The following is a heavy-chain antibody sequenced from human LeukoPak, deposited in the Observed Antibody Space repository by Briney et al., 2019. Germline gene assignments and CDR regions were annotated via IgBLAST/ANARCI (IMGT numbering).Heavy chain of an antibody. CDR1: KNMFTGYF. CDR3: AAQCNDDFCYKRDYMDV. Sequence: EASVKVSCETSKNMFTGYFMHWVRQAPGQGLEWIGWINPNSGGTLFARRFQGRVTMTRDTSIGATYMELSRLTSDDTALYYCAAQCNDDFCYKRDYMDVWGKGTMVIVSS. CDR2: INPNSGGT. D-gene: IGHD2-2*02. J-gene: IGHJ6*03. V-gene: IGHV1-2*02.